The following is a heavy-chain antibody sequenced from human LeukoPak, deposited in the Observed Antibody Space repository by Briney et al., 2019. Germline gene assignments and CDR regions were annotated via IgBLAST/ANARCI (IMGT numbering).Heavy chain of an antibody. Sequence: ASVKVSCKASGYTFTGYYMHWVRQAPGQGLVWVGWINPNSGGTNYAQKFQGRVTMTRDTSISTAYMELSRLRSDDTAVYYCARGGITAVVPAAHDYWGQGTLVTVSS. D-gene: IGHD2-2*01. V-gene: IGHV1-2*02. CDR3: ARGGITAVVPAAHDY. CDR1: GYTFTGYY. J-gene: IGHJ4*02. CDR2: INPNSGGT.